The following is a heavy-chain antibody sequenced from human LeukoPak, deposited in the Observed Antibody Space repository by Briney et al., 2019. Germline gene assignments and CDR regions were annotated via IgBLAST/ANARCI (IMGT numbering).Heavy chain of an antibody. CDR3: ARGWATWSLGYYYYVMDV. CDR1: GDSLSSSNW. D-gene: IGHD3-16*01. Sequence: SGTLSLTCVVSGDSLSSSNWWSWGRQPPGKGLEWIGEIYYTGDTNYNPSLKSRLTISVDKSKNHFSLNLTSVTAAGTAVYYCARGWATWSLGYYYYVMDVWGKGTTVSLSS. V-gene: IGHV4-4*02. CDR2: IYYTGDT. J-gene: IGHJ6*04.